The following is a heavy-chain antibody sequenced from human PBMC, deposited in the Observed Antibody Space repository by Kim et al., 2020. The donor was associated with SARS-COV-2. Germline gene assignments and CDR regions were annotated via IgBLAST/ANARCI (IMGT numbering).Heavy chain of an antibody. Sequence: GGSLRLSCAASGFTFSRYCMHWVRQAPGKGLEWVAVISYDGSNKNYADSVKGRFTISRDNSKNTLYLQMNSLRSEDTAVYYCARDTWSRVAGRKYWY. D-gene: IGHD2-15*01. CDR3: ARDTWSRVAGRKYWY. CDR2: ISYDGSNK. J-gene: IGHJ2*01. CDR1: GFTFSRYC. V-gene: IGHV3-30*19.